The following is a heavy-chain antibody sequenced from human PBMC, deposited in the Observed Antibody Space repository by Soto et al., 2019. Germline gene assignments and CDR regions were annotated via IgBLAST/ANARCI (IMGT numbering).Heavy chain of an antibody. CDR2: INSDGSSA. J-gene: IGHJ4*02. V-gene: IGHV3-74*01. Sequence: QRLSCAASGFTFSNYWMHWVRQAPGKGLVWVSRINSDGSSASYADSVKGRFTISRDNAKNTLYLQMNSLRAEDTAVYYCARDTLELLYYFDYWGQGTMVTVYS. CDR1: GFTFSNYW. CDR3: ARDTLELLYYFDY. D-gene: IGHD1-7*01.